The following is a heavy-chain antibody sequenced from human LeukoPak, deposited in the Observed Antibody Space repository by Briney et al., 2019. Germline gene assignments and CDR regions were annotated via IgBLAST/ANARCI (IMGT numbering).Heavy chain of an antibody. J-gene: IGHJ2*01. CDR2: ISAYNGNT. CDR1: GYTFTSYG. V-gene: IGHV1-18*01. Sequence: ASVKVSCKASGYTFTSYGISLVRQAPGQGLEWMGWISAYNGNTNYAQKLQGRVTMTTDTSTSTAYMELRSLRSDDTAVYYCARVIRYFDWLIVTDWYFDLWGRGTLVTVSS. CDR3: ARVIRYFDWLIVTDWYFDL. D-gene: IGHD3-9*01.